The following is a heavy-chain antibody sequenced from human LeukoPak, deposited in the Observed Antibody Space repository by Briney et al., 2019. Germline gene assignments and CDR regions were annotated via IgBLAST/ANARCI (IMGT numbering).Heavy chain of an antibody. D-gene: IGHD4-23*01. CDR3: ARVVGRWRAAFDI. Sequence: SQTLSLTCTVSGGSISSGGYYWSWIRQHPGKGLEWIGYTYYSGSTYYNPSLKSRVTISVDTSKNQFSLKLSSVTAADTAVYYCARVVGRWRAAFDIWGQGTMVTVSS. CDR1: GGSISSGGYY. V-gene: IGHV4-31*03. J-gene: IGHJ3*02. CDR2: TYYSGST.